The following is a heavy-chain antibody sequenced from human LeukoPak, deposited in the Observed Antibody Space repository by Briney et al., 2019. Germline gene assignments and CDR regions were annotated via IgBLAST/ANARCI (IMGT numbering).Heavy chain of an antibody. CDR2: ISGSGGST. Sequence: PGGSLRLSCAASGFTFSSYAMHWVRQAPGKGLEYVSAISGSGGSTYYADSVKGRFTISRDNSKNTLYLQMNSLRAEDTAVYYCAKGSSSGWYGDDYWGQGTLVTVSS. D-gene: IGHD6-19*01. J-gene: IGHJ4*02. CDR1: GFTFSSYA. V-gene: IGHV3-23*01. CDR3: AKGSSSGWYGDDY.